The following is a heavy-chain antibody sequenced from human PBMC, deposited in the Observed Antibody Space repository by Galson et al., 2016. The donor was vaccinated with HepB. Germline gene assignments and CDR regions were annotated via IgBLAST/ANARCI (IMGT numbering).Heavy chain of an antibody. CDR3: AMSYWCDDCFFASEYFQH. Sequence: SVKVSCKASGYTFSNYGISWVRQAPGQGLEWMGGIIPVFRTANYAQKFQGRVTITADESTSTAYMELSSLRSEDTAFYYCAMSYWCDDCFFASEYFQHWGQGTLVTVSS. CDR2: IIPVFRTA. D-gene: IGHD2-21*02. J-gene: IGHJ1*01. CDR1: GYTFSNYG. V-gene: IGHV1-69*13.